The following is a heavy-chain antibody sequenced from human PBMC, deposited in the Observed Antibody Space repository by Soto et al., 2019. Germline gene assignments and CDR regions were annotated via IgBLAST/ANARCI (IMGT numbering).Heavy chain of an antibody. CDR3: ARDSYYDFWSGTRGVYYYSVMDV. V-gene: IGHV3-30*03. J-gene: IGHJ6*02. Sequence: QVQLVESGGGVVQPGKSLRLSCAASWFSFSSYSMHWVRQAPGKGLEWVALISYDGYNQYYADSVKGRFTISRDNSRDTLYLQMNNLRAEDTAVYYCARDSYYDFWSGTRGVYYYSVMDVWGQGATVNVAS. CDR2: ISYDGYNQ. CDR1: WFSFSSYS. D-gene: IGHD3-3*01.